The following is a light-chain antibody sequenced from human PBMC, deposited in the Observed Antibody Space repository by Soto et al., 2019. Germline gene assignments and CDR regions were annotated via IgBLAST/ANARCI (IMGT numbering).Light chain of an antibody. CDR3: QQYGDMWT. CDR2: GAS. Sequence: EIVLTQSPGTLSLSPGEIATLNFRASQRVRSSYLAWYQQQPGQAPRLLIHGASRRATGIPDRFSGSGTGTDFTLTINRLEPEDFAVYFCQQYGDMWTFGQGTKVDI. V-gene: IGKV3-20*01. J-gene: IGKJ1*01. CDR1: QRVRSSY.